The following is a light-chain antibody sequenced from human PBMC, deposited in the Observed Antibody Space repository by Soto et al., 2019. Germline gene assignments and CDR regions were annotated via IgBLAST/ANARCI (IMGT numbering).Light chain of an antibody. CDR2: AAS. Sequence: DIQMTQSPSSLSASVGDRVTITCRASQSISRNLNWYQHKPGKAPKLLIYAASNLQNGVPSRFRGGGSWTEFTLSINSLQPEDFGTYYCQQSFTTASITFGQGTRLEIK. CDR3: QQSFTTASIT. J-gene: IGKJ5*01. V-gene: IGKV1-39*01. CDR1: QSISRN.